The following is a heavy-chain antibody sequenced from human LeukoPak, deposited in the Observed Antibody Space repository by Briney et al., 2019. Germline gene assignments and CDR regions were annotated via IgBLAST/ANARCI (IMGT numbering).Heavy chain of an antibody. CDR3: ARDKRYAFDN. J-gene: IGHJ4*02. V-gene: IGHV1-2*02. D-gene: IGHD3-9*01. CDR2: IYPKSDDT. Sequence: ASVKVSCKASGYTFTDYYLHWVRQAPGQGLEWMGWIYPKSDDTEYEQKFQGRVTMTSDKSISTAYMELRSLRFDDTAIYYCARDKRYAFDNWGQGTLVSVSS. CDR1: GYTFTDYY.